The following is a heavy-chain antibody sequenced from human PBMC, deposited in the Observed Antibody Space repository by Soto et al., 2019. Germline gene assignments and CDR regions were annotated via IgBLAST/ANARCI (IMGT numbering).Heavy chain of an antibody. CDR1: GVTFSSYA. D-gene: IGHD1-26*01. J-gene: IGHJ5*02. Sequence: SVKISCKTSGVTFSSYAISGVRQAPGQGLEWMGGIIPIFGTANYAQKFQGRVTITADESTSTAYMELSSLRSEDTAVYYCARGEWEPTRNVPTYNWFDPWG. CDR2: IIPIFGTA. CDR3: ARGEWEPTRNVPTYNWFDP. V-gene: IGHV1-69*13.